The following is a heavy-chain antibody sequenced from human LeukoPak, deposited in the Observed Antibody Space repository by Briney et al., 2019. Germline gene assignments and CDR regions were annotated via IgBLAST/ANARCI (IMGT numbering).Heavy chain of an antibody. Sequence: GSLRLSCAASGFTVSSNYMSWVRQPPGKGLEWIGEINHSGSTNYNPSLKSRVTISVDTSKNQFSLKLSSVTAADTAVYYCARERSYCSGGSCYSRGLQHWGQGTLVTVSS. J-gene: IGHJ1*01. D-gene: IGHD2-15*01. CDR1: GFTVSSNY. V-gene: IGHV4-34*01. CDR2: INHSGST. CDR3: ARERSYCSGGSCYSRGLQH.